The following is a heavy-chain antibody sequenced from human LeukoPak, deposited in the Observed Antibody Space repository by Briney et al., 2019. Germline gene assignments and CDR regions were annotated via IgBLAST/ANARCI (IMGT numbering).Heavy chain of an antibody. CDR1: GYTFTYRY. J-gene: IGHJ6*02. Sequence: GASVTVSCKASGYTFTYRYLHWVRQAPGQALEWMGWITPFNGNTNYAQKFQDRVTITRDRSMSTAYMELSSLRSEDTAMYYCARSVGYYGSGSYSDYYYGMDVWGQGTTVTVSS. V-gene: IGHV1-45*02. CDR3: ARSVGYYGSGSYSDYYYGMDV. D-gene: IGHD3-10*01. CDR2: ITPFNGNT.